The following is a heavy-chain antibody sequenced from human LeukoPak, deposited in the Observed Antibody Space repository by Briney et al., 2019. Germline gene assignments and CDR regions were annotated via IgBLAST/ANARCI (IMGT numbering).Heavy chain of an antibody. J-gene: IGHJ4*02. CDR2: IYPADSDT. CDR3: GRPSADGLERAHIDC. CDR1: GCNFSTYW. V-gene: IGHV5-51*01. Sequence: GESLKISCQASGCNFSTYWIAWVRQMPGKGLESMGIIYPADSDTRYSPSFQGQVTISADKSISTAYLQWSGLKASDTAIYYCGRPSADGLERAHIDCWGQGTLVTVSS.